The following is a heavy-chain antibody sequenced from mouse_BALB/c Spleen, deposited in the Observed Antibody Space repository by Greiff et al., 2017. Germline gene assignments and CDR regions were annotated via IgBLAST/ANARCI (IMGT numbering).Heavy chain of an antibody. CDR2: IDTSDSYT. CDR1: GYTFTDYW. Sequence: QVQLQQPGAELVMPGASVKMSCKASGYTFTDYWMHWVKQRPGQGLEWIGAIDTSDSYTSYNQKFKGKATLTVDESSSTAYMQLSSLTSEDSAVYYCAREGDYGLMNYWGQGTSVTVSS. J-gene: IGHJ4*01. D-gene: IGHD2-4*01. V-gene: IGHV1-69*01. CDR3: AREGDYGLMNY.